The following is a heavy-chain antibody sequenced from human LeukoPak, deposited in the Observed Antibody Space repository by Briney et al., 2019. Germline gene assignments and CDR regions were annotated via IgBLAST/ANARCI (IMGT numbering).Heavy chain of an antibody. CDR1: GFTFSSYS. CDR2: IRYDGSNK. CDR3: AKNYEA. J-gene: IGHJ5*02. V-gene: IGHV3-30*02. Sequence: GGSLRLSCAASGFTFSSYSMNWVRQAPGKGLEWVAFIRYDGSNKYYTDSVKGRFTISRDNSKNTLYLHMNSLRAEDTAVYYCAKNYEAWGQGTLVTVSS. D-gene: IGHD1-7*01.